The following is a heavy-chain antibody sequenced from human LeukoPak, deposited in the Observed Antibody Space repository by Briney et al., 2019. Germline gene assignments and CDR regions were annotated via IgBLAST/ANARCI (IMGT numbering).Heavy chain of an antibody. CDR1: GFTFSSYG. D-gene: IGHD6-19*01. CDR2: ISYDGSNK. V-gene: IGHV3-30*18. J-gene: IGHJ4*02. CDR3: AKDRTSSGLDY. Sequence: GGSLRLSCAASGFTFSSYGMHWIRQAPGKGLEWVAVISYDGSNKYYADSVKGRFTISRDNSKNTLYLQMNSLRAEDTAVYYCAKDRTSSGLDYWGQGTLVTVSS.